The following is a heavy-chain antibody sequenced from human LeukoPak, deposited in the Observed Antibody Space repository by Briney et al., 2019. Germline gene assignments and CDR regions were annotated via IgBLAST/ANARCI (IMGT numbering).Heavy chain of an antibody. D-gene: IGHD3-10*01. J-gene: IGHJ6*03. CDR3: AGGVWFGEFYYYYYYTDV. Sequence: SVKVSCKASGGTFSSYAISWVRQAPGQGLEWMGGIIPIFGTANYAQKFQGRVTITADESTSTAYMDLSSLRSEDTAVYYWAGGVWFGEFYYYYYYTDVWGKGTPVTVSS. V-gene: IGHV1-69*13. CDR1: GGTFSSYA. CDR2: IIPIFGTA.